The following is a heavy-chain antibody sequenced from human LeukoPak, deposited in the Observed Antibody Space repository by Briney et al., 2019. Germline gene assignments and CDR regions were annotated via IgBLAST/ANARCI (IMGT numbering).Heavy chain of an antibody. CDR3: ARRTRGSWVDY. CDR1: GFTFSTYS. Sequence: GRSLRLSCAASGFTFSTYSMHWVRQAPGKGLEWVAVISYDGSNKYYADSVKGRFTISRDNSKNTLYLEMNTLRAEDTAVYYCARRTRGSWVDYWGQGTLVTVSS. J-gene: IGHJ4*02. D-gene: IGHD1-26*01. V-gene: IGHV3-30*03. CDR2: ISYDGSNK.